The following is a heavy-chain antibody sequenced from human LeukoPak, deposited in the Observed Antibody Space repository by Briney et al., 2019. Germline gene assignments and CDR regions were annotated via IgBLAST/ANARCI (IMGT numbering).Heavy chain of an antibody. J-gene: IGHJ4*02. V-gene: IGHV4-34*01. Sequence: SETLSPTCAVYGGSFSGYYWSWIRQPPGKGLEWIGEINHSGSTNYNPSLKSRVTISVDTSKNQFSLKLSSVTAADTAVYYCARARITIFGVVIIPFAYWGQGTLVTVSS. CDR1: GGSFSGYY. CDR3: ARARITIFGVVIIPFAY. CDR2: INHSGST. D-gene: IGHD3-3*01.